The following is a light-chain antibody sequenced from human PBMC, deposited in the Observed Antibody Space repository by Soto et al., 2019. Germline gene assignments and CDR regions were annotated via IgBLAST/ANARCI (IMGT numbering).Light chain of an antibody. J-gene: IGLJ2*01. CDR1: SSDVGGYNY. Sequence: QSVLTQPASVSGSHGQSITISCTGTSSDVGGYNYVSWYQQHPGKAPKLMIYDVSNRPSGVSNRFSGSKSGNTASLTISGLQAEDEADYYCSSYTSSSTVVFAGGTNLTVL. V-gene: IGLV2-14*01. CDR2: DVS. CDR3: SSYTSSSTVV.